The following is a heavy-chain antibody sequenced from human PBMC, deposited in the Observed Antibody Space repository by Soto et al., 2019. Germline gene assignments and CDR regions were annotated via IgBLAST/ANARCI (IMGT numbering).Heavy chain of an antibody. CDR3: ARDTYNSESGGYYQYYFDY. V-gene: IGHV4-31*02. Sequence: SETLSLTCTVSGGSISSGGYWTWIRQHPGKGLEWIGHIYYSESTYYNPSLKSRLTISLDTSKNQFSLKLSSATAADTAVYYCARDTYNSESGGYYQYYFDYWGQGTLVTVSS. CDR1: GGSISSGGY. D-gene: IGHD3-22*01. CDR2: IYYSEST. J-gene: IGHJ4*02.